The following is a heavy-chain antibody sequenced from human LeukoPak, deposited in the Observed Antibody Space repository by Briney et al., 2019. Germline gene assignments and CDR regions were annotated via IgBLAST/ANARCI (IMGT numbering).Heavy chain of an antibody. Sequence: SETLSLTCAVYGGSFSGYYWSWIRQPPGKGLEWIGEINHSGSTNYNPSLKSRVTISVDTSKNQCSLKLSSVTAADTAVYYCARGRGVQDYWGQGTLVTVSS. V-gene: IGHV4-34*01. CDR3: ARGRGVQDY. J-gene: IGHJ4*02. CDR1: GGSFSGYY. D-gene: IGHD3-10*01. CDR2: INHSGST.